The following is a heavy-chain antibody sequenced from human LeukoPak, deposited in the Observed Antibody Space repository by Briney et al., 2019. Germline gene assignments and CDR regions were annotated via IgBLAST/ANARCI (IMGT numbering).Heavy chain of an antibody. J-gene: IGHJ6*02. CDR2: IYSGGST. Sequence: PGGSLRLSCAASGFTVSSNYMSWVRQAPGKGLEWISVIYSGGSTYYADSVKGRFTISRHNSKNTLYLQMNSLRAEDTTVYYCARDRREGVYGMDVWGQGTTVTVSS. CDR3: ARDRREGVYGMDV. CDR1: GFTVSSNY. V-gene: IGHV3-53*04. D-gene: IGHD3-10*01.